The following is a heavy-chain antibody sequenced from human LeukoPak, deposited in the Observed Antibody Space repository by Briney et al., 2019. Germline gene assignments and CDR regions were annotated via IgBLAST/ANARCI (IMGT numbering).Heavy chain of an antibody. CDR1: GGSISSYY. J-gene: IGHJ4*02. V-gene: IGHV4-4*09. CDR2: IYTSGGT. D-gene: IGHD1-26*01. Sequence: SETLSLTCTVSGGSISSYYWSWIRQPPGKGLEWIGYIYTSGGTNYNPSLKSRVTISVDTSKNQFSLKLSSVTAADTAVYYCARQGSGSYYPYFDYWGQGTLVTVSS. CDR3: ARQGSGSYYPYFDY.